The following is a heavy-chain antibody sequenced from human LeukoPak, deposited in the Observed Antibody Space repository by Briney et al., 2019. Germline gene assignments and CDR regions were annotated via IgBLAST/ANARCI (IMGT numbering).Heavy chain of an antibody. CDR3: ARDGLGSSYYY. CDR1: GFSISGYW. CDR2: INGDGSST. Sequence: GGSLRLSCAASGFSISGYWMHWVRQAPGKGLVWVSRINGDGSSTTYADSVKDRFTISRDNAKNTLYLQMSSLRADDTAVYYCARDGLGSSYYYWGQGTLVTVSS. J-gene: IGHJ4*02. D-gene: IGHD4-11*01. V-gene: IGHV3-74*01.